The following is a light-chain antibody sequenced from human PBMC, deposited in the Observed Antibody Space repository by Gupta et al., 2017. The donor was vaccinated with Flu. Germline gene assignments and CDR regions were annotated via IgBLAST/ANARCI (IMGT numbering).Light chain of an antibody. Sequence: QSALTQPRSVSGSPGPSVTISCTGTSSDVGGYNYVSWYQQPPGKAHKLMIYGVNKRPSGVPDRFSGSKSGNTASLTISGLQAEEEADYYCCAYAGSYTLVFGGGTKLTVL. V-gene: IGLV2-11*01. J-gene: IGLJ2*01. CDR1: SSDVGGYNY. CDR3: CAYAGSYTLV. CDR2: GVN.